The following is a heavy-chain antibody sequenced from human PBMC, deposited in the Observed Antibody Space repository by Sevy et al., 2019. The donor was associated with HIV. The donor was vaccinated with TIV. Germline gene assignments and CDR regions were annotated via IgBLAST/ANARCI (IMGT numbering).Heavy chain of an antibody. CDR3: ARVMRRILWWSLDS. D-gene: IGHD2-21*01. J-gene: IGHJ4*02. V-gene: IGHV3-72*01. CDR2: IGNKVISYTT. Sequence: GARSLSFAASGFTFIDYYRDWVRRAPGKGRRGVGRIGNKVISYTTEFAASGKGRFTISRDDSKNSLYLQMHSLKTDDTAVYYCARVMRRILWWSLDSWGQGTLVTVSS. CDR1: GFTFIDYY.